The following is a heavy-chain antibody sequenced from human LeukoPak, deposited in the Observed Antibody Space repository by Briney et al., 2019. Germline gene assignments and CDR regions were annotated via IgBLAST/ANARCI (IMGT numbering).Heavy chain of an antibody. V-gene: IGHV4-61*01. CDR2: IYYSGST. CDR3: ARVEGDTAMPHGAFDI. D-gene: IGHD5-18*01. J-gene: IGHJ3*02. CDR1: GGSVSSGSYY. Sequence: SETLSLTCTVSGGSVSSGSYYWSWIRQPPGKGLEWIGYIYYSGSTNYNPSLKSRVTISVDTSKNQFSLKLSSVTAADTAVYYCARVEGDTAMPHGAFDIWGQGTMVTVSS.